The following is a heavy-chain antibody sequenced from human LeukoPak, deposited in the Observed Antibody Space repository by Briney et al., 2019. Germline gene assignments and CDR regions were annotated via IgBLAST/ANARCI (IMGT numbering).Heavy chain of an antibody. D-gene: IGHD3-10*01. J-gene: IGHJ6*03. CDR2: ISAYNGNT. CDR3: ARDRSIYYYYYMDV. CDR1: GYTFTSYG. V-gene: IGHV1-18*01. Sequence: ASVKVSCKASGYTFTSYGISLVRQAPGQGLEWMGWISAYNGNTNYAQKLQGRVTMTTDTSTSTAYMELRSLRSDDTAVYYCARDRSIYYYYYMDVWGKGTTVTVSS.